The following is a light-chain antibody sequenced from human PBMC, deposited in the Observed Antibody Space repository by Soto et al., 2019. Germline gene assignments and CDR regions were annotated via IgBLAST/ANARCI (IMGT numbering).Light chain of an antibody. Sequence: DIQMTQSPSTLSASIGDRVTITCRASQNIGRWLAWYQQKPGKAPKLLIYDASTLESGVPSRFSSSGSGTEFTLTINSLQPDDFATYYCQQYNSYPWTFGQGTKVDIK. CDR1: QNIGRW. J-gene: IGKJ1*01. CDR2: DAS. CDR3: QQYNSYPWT. V-gene: IGKV1-5*01.